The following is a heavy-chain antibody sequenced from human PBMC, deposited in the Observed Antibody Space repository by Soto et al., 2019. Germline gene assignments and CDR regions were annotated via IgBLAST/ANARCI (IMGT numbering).Heavy chain of an antibody. V-gene: IGHV3-48*03. CDR1: GLTFSKFE. CDR3: VRVGIVARPY. CDR2: ISSDGATI. D-gene: IGHD2-21*01. Sequence: GGSLRLSCEVSGLTFSKFEMTWVRQAPGQGLEWVSSISSDGATIYYADSVKGRFTISRDNDKNLLYLQMNSLKGEDTATYYCVRVGIVARPYWGQGTPVIVSS. J-gene: IGHJ4*02.